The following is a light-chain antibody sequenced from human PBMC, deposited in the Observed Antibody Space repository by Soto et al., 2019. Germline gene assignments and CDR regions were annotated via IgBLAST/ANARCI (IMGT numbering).Light chain of an antibody. Sequence: QSVLTQPPSVSGAPGQRVTISCSGTNSNIGALHAVQWYQQLPGTAPKLLIYDNSNRPSGVPDRFSGFKSGTSASLAITGLQAEDEADYYCQSYDSSLSGSVFGGGTNVTVL. J-gene: IGLJ2*01. V-gene: IGLV1-40*01. CDR2: DNS. CDR3: QSYDSSLSGSV. CDR1: NSNIGALHA.